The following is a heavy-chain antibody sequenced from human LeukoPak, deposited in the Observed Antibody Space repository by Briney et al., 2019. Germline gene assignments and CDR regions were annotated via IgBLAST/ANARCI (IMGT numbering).Heavy chain of an antibody. CDR2: IYHSGST. CDR1: GYSISSSYY. J-gene: IGHJ4*02. Sequence: SETLSLTCAVSGYSISSSYYWDWIRQPPGKGLEWIGTIYHSGSTHYNPSLKSRVTLSVDTSKNQFSLKLRSVTAADTAVYYCASLPSNTVTHDYWGQGTLVTVSS. D-gene: IGHD4-11*01. CDR3: ASLPSNTVTHDY. V-gene: IGHV4-38-2*01.